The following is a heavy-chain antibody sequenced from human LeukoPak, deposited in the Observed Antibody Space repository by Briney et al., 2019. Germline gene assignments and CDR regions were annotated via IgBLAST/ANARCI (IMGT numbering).Heavy chain of an antibody. D-gene: IGHD3-9*01. V-gene: IGHV1-69*13. J-gene: IGHJ4*02. CDR3: ARGPFERYDILTSYYQDRFDY. CDR2: IIPIFGTA. CDR1: GCTFSSYA. Sequence: SVKVSCKASGCTFSSYAISWVRQAPGQGLEWMGGIIPIFGTANYAQKFQGRVTITADESTSTAYMELSSLRSEDTAVYYCARGPFERYDILTSYYQDRFDYWGQGTLVTVSS.